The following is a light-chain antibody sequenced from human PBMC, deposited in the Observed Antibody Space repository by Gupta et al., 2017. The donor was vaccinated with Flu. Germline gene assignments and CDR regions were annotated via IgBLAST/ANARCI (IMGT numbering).Light chain of an antibody. V-gene: IGKV4-1*01. J-gene: IGKJ4*01. Sequence: IVMSPSADSPALSLGERATINCKSSQSVLYSSNNKNYLAWYQQKPGQPPKLLIYWASTRESGVPDRFSGSGSGTDFTLTISSLQAEDVAVYYCQQYYSTPSFGGGTKVEIK. CDR2: WAS. CDR1: QSVLYSSNNKNY. CDR3: QQYYSTPS.